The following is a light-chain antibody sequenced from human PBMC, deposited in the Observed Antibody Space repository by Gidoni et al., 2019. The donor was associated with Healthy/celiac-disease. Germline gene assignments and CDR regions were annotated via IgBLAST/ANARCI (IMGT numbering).Light chain of an antibody. V-gene: IGLV2-14*01. CDR1: SSDVGGYNY. CDR3: SSYTSSSTPNWV. J-gene: IGLJ3*02. CDR2: EVS. Sequence: QSALTQPASVSGSPGQSITISCTGTSSDVGGYNYVSWYQQHPHKAPKLMIYEVSNRPSGVSNRFSGSQSGNTASLTISGLQAEDEADYYCSSYTSSSTPNWVFGGGTKLTVL.